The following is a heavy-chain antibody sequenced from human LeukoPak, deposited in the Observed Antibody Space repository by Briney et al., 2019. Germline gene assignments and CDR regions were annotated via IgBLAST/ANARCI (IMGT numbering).Heavy chain of an antibody. D-gene: IGHD3-22*01. V-gene: IGHV3-48*02. J-gene: IGHJ5*01. CDR1: GFTFSLYS. Sequence: PGGSLRLSCAASGFTFSLYSMNWVRQAPGKGLEWVSYISDGSSTKYYADSVRGRFTISRDNAKNSLYLQMNSLRDGDTAVYYCARDYFDSGGYYWFDYWGQGTLVTVSS. CDR3: ARDYFDSGGYYWFDY. CDR2: ISDGSSTK.